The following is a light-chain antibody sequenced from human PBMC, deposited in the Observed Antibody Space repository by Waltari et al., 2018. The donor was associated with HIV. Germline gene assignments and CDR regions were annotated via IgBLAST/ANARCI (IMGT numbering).Light chain of an antibody. CDR3: QSPDGGGVYA. CDR1: TLPKQY. Sequence: SYELTQPPSVSVSPGQTARITCSGETLPKQYAYWYQQRPGQAPVLLIYKDSERPSGIPERFSGSSSGTTVTLTISGVQAEDEADYYCQSPDGGGVYAFGTGTKVTVL. CDR2: KDS. J-gene: IGLJ1*01. V-gene: IGLV3-25*03.